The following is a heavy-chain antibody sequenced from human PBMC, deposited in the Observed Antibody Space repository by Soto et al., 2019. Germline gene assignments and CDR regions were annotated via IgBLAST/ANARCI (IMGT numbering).Heavy chain of an antibody. CDR2: IYYSGTT. CDR3: ARAKGPHGDNFDY. D-gene: IGHD4-17*01. CDR1: GGSISSGDYY. V-gene: IGHV4-30-4*01. J-gene: IGHJ4*02. Sequence: PSETLSLTCSVSGGSISSGDYYWSWIRRSPGKGLEWIGYIYYSGTTYYNPSLKSRVTISLDASKNQFFLKLTSVTAADTAVYYCARAKGPHGDNFDYWGQGTLVTVSS.